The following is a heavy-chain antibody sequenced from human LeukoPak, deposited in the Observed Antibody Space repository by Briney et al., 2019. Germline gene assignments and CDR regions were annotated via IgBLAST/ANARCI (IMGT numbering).Heavy chain of an antibody. Sequence: QPGGSLRLSCAASGFTFSSYWMHWVRHAPGKGLVWVSRINSDGSSTSYADSGKGRFTISRDNAKNALYLQMNSLRAEDTAVYYCARAPYYYDSSGYVFDYWGQGTLVTVSS. V-gene: IGHV3-74*01. CDR2: INSDGSST. CDR3: ARAPYYYDSSGYVFDY. CDR1: GFTFSSYW. J-gene: IGHJ4*02. D-gene: IGHD3-22*01.